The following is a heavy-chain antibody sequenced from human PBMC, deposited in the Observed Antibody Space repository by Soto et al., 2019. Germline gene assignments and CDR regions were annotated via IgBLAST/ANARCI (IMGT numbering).Heavy chain of an antibody. D-gene: IGHD3-22*01. CDR2: IYYSGST. V-gene: IGHV4-59*01. CDR3: ARGLGYYDSSGYYDWYFDL. J-gene: IGHJ2*01. CDR1: GGSISSYY. Sequence: QVQLQESGPGLVKPSETLSLTCTVSGGSISSYYWSWIRQPPGKGLEWIGYIYYSGSTNYNPSVKSRVTISVDTSKNQFSLKLSSVTAADTAVYYCARGLGYYDSSGYYDWYFDLWGRGTLVTVSS.